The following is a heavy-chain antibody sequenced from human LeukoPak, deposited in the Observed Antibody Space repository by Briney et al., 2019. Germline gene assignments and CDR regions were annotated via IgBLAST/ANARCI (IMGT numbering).Heavy chain of an antibody. CDR1: GGSFSGYY. J-gene: IGHJ6*03. CDR2: INHSGST. Sequence: SETLSLTCAVYGGSFSGYYWSWIRQPPGKGLEWIGEINHSGSTNYNPTLKSRVTISVDTSKNQFSLKLSSVTAADTAAYYCARGQIRGDYAANYYYYMDVWGKGTTVTVSS. CDR3: ARGQIRGDYAANYYYYMDV. V-gene: IGHV4-34*01. D-gene: IGHD4-17*01.